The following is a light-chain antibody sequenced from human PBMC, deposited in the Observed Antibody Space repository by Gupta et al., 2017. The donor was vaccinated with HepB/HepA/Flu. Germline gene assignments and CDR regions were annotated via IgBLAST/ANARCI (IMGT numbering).Light chain of an antibody. CDR2: DAD. V-gene: IGLV2-14*01. CDR3: SAYTASSTVV. Sequence: SALTQPASVSGSPGQSITVSCAGTGTHVIYYNYVSWYQQHPGKAPKLIIYDADNRPSGVSNRFTGFQSGESSSLTISGLQAEDEADYYCSAYTASSTVVFGGGTKLTVL. J-gene: IGLJ2*01. CDR1: GTHVIYYNY.